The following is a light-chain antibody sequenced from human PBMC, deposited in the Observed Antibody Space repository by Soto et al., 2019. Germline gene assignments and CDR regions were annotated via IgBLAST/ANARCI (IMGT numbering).Light chain of an antibody. V-gene: IGKV3-20*01. Sequence: EIVLTQSPGTLSLYPGERATLSCGASQSVSSSYLAWYQQKPGQAPRLLIYGASSRATGIPDRFSGSGSGTDFTLTISRLEPEDFAVYYCQQYGSSPLLTFGGGTKVDIK. CDR2: GAS. CDR1: QSVSSSY. CDR3: QQYGSSPLLT. J-gene: IGKJ4*01.